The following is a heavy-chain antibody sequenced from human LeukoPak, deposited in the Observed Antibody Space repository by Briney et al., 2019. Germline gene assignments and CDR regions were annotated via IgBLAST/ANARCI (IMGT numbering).Heavy chain of an antibody. CDR3: ARDFMTIFGVAHYYMDV. V-gene: IGHV4-4*07. J-gene: IGHJ6*03. D-gene: IGHD3-3*01. Sequence: PSETLSLTCTVSGGSISSYYWSWIRQPAGKGLEWIGRIYTSGSANYNPTLKSRVTMSVDTSKNQFSLKLSSVTAADTAVYYCARDFMTIFGVAHYYMDVWGKGTTVTVSS. CDR1: GGSISSYY. CDR2: IYTSGSA.